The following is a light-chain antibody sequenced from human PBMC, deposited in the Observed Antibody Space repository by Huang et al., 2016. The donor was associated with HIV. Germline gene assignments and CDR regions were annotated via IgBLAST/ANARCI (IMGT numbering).Light chain of an antibody. V-gene: IGKV2-28*01. CDR1: QSLLHTNGYYY. J-gene: IGKJ5*01. CDR2: LRS. Sequence: IVMTQSPLSLPVTPGEPASISCRSSQSLLHTNGYYYVAWYLQKPGQSPQLLIYLRSNRASGVPDRFSGGGSVIDFTLKISSVEAEDVGIYYCMQALQTPRTFGQWTRLEMK. CDR3: MQALQTPRT.